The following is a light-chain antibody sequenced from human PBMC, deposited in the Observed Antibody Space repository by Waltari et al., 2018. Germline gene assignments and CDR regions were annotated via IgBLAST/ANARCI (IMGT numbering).Light chain of an antibody. CDR3: QSYDAHHHWV. Sequence: NSMLTQPRSVSESPGKTVTISCTRSSGSIATNFVQWYQQRPGSAPTIVIYEDDQRPSGVPDRFSGSIDSSSNSASLTISGLETEDEADYYCQSYDAHHHWVFGGGTKLTVL. J-gene: IGLJ3*02. V-gene: IGLV6-57*03. CDR1: SGSIATNF. CDR2: EDD.